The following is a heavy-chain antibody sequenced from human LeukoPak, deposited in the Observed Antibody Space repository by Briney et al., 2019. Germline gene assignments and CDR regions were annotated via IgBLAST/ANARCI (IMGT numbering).Heavy chain of an antibody. CDR2: IYSTGST. V-gene: IGHV4-4*07. CDR3: ARDRKAVTGTFDS. D-gene: IGHD6-19*01. Sequence: SETLSLTCTVSVGSISSYYWSWLRQPAGKGLEWIGHIYSTGSTNYNPSLPSRVTISLDKSKNQFSLKVTSVSAADTAMYYCARDRKAVTGTFDSWGQGSLVTVS. J-gene: IGHJ4*02. CDR1: VGSISSYY.